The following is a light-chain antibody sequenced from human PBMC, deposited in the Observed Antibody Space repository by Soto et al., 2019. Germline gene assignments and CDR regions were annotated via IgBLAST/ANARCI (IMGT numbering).Light chain of an antibody. Sequence: QMTQSPSSLSASVGDRVIITCRASQDIRNDLGWYQQKPGKAPKLLIYDASTLQSGVPSRYSGSGSGTEFTLTISNLQPDDFATYYCQQYESYSPWTFGQGTKVDIK. CDR3: QQYESYSPWT. V-gene: IGKV1-17*02. CDR2: DAS. J-gene: IGKJ1*01. CDR1: QDIRND.